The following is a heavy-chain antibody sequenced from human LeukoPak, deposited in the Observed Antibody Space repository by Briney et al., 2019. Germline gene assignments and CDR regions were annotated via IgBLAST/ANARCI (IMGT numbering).Heavy chain of an antibody. CDR3: ARVVVGLDY. J-gene: IGHJ4*02. CDR1: GYTFTSYD. CDR2: MNPNSGGT. V-gene: IGHV1-2*02. D-gene: IGHD1-26*01. Sequence: ASVKVSCKASGYTFTSYDINWVRQATGQGLEWMGWMNPNSGGTNYAQKFQGRVTMTRDTSISTAYMELSRLRSDDTAVYYCARVVVGLDYWGQGTLVTVSS.